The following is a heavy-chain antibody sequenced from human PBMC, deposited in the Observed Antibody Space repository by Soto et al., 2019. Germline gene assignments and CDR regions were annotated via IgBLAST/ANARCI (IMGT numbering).Heavy chain of an antibody. V-gene: IGHV1-69*06. CDR3: ARPYYYDSSGYPDLDYYYYYGMDG. Sequence: SVKASSKSSVGTFSSYAMTSVRQAPGQGLEWIGGIIPIFGTANYAHKFHGRVTITADKSTSTAYMELSSLRSEDTAVYYCARPYYYDSSGYPDLDYYYYYGMDGWGQGTTGSVSS. CDR1: VGTFSSYA. CDR2: IIPIFGTA. J-gene: IGHJ6*02. D-gene: IGHD3-22*01.